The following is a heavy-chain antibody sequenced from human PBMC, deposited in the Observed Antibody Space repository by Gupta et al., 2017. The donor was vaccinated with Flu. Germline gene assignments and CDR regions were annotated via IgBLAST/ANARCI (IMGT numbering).Heavy chain of an antibody. J-gene: IGHJ5*02. V-gene: IGHV1-69*06. CDR3: VRDQSVLAAVQASDNWFDP. Sequence: WVRWAPGRRFEWVGGIIPPFGAKNYADRFQGWVTIFADISTSTAYMELSDMNTGDTAVYSCVRDQSVLAAVQASDNWFDPWGQGTLVTVSS. D-gene: IGHD3-3*02. CDR2: IIPPFGAK.